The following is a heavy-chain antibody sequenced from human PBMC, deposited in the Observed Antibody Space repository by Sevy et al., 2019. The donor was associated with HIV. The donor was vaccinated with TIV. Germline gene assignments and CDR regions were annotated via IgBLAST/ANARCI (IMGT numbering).Heavy chain of an antibody. V-gene: IGHV3-30*03. Sequence: GGSVRLSCAASGFTFSSYGMHWVRQAPGKGLEWVAVISYDGSNKYYADSVKGRFTISRDNSKNTLYLQMNSLRAEDTAVYYCASTDYYGSGSQVLYYFDYWGQGTLVTVSS. CDR3: ASTDYYGSGSQVLYYFDY. J-gene: IGHJ4*02. CDR2: ISYDGSNK. D-gene: IGHD3-10*01. CDR1: GFTFSSYG.